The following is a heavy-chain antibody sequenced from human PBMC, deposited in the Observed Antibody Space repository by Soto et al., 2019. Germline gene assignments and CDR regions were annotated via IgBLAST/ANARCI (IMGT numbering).Heavy chain of an antibody. CDR1: GYTFTSYG. Sequence: ASVKVSCKASGYTFTSYGISWVRQAPGQGLEWIGWIVADSGNTNYAQKFQGRVTITRDMSTSTAYMELSSLRSEDTAVYYCAADLGGSNLLDYWGQGTLVTVSS. D-gene: IGHD1-26*01. J-gene: IGHJ4*02. V-gene: IGHV1-18*04. CDR3: AADLGGSNLLDY. CDR2: IVADSGNT.